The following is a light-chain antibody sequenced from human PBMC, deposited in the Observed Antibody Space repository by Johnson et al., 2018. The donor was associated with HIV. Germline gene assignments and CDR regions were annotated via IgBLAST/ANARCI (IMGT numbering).Light chain of an antibody. Sequence: QSMLTQPPSMSAAPGQKVTISCSGSSSNIGKNYVSWYQHLPGTAPKLLIYENNKRPSGIPDRFSGSKSGTSATLGITGIQTGDEADYYCGTWVSSLRSGFVGTVPKVTVL. V-gene: IGLV1-51*02. J-gene: IGLJ1*01. CDR2: ENN. CDR1: SSNIGKNY. CDR3: GTWVSSLRSGF.